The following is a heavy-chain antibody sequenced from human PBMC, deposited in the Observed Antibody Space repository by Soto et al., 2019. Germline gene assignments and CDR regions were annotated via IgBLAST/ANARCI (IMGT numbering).Heavy chain of an antibody. J-gene: IGHJ5*01. CDR3: ARGIWVRGPGKYYLDS. Sequence: QVQLVQSGAEVRKPGASVKVSCEASGYTFINHAVYWVRQAPGQRLEWLGWINAGNGATKYSQNFQGRVTITRDISASTIYMELRSLRSEDTAVYYCARGIWVRGPGKYYLDSWGQGSLVTASS. V-gene: IGHV1-3*01. D-gene: IGHD3-10*01. CDR1: GYTFINHA. CDR2: INAGNGAT.